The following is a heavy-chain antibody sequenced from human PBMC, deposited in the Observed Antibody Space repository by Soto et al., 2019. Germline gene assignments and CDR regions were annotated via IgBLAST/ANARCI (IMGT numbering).Heavy chain of an antibody. CDR3: ARAPSVGADLAWGY. V-gene: IGHV3-21*01. CDR2: ISSSSSYI. CDR1: GFTFSSYS. Sequence: EVQLVESGGGLVKPGGSLRLSCAASGFTFSSYSMNWVRQAPGKGLEWVSSISSSSSYIYYADSVKSRFTISRHNAKNSLYLQMNSLSAEDTAVYYCARAPSVGADLAWGYWGQGTLVTVSS. D-gene: IGHD1-26*01. J-gene: IGHJ4*02.